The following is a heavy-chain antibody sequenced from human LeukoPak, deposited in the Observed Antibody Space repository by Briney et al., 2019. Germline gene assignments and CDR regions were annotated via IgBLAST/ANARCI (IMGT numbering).Heavy chain of an antibody. J-gene: IGHJ4*02. D-gene: IGHD2-2*01. CDR3: ARVNCSSTSCRSKFLDY. CDR2: MNPNTDNT. V-gene: IGHV1-8*01. CDR1: GYTFTNYD. Sequence: ASVKVSCKASGYTFTNYDINWVRQATGQGLEWMGWMNPNTDNTGYAQKFQGRVTMTGNTSISTAYMELSSLRSEDTAIYYCARVNCSSTSCRSKFLDYWGQGTLVTVSS.